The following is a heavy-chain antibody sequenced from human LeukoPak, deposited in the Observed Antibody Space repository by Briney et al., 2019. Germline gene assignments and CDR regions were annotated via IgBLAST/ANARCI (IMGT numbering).Heavy chain of an antibody. CDR2: INHSGST. CDR1: GGSFSGYY. J-gene: IGHJ6*02. CDR3: VRGGKGVAAGLRTNYYYYGMDV. V-gene: IGHV4-34*01. Sequence: PSETLSLTCAVYGGSFSGYYWSWIRQPPGKGLEWIGEINHSGSTNYNPSLKSRVTISVDTSKNQFSLKLSSVTAADTAVYYCVRGGKGVAAGLRTNYYYYGMDVWGQGTTVTVSS. D-gene: IGHD2-15*01.